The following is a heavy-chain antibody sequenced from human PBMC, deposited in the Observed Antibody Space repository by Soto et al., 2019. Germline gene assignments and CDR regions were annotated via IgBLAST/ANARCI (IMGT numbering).Heavy chain of an antibody. CDR3: AXXNCISTTCYXLYNWFDP. J-gene: IGHJ5*02. D-gene: IGHD2-2*01. CDR2: IAYDGSNK. CDR1: GFTFSSYG. Sequence: QVQLVESGGGVVQPGRSLRLSCVASGFTFSSYGMHWVRQAPGKGLEWVAVIAYDGSNKYYADSVKGRFTISRDNYKNTXXXXXXXXRXXXXXXXXXAXXNCISTTCYXLYNWFDPWGQGTLVTVSS. V-gene: IGHV3-30*03.